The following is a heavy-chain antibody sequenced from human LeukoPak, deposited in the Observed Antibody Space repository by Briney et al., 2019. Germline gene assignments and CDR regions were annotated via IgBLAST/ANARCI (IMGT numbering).Heavy chain of an antibody. J-gene: IGHJ4*02. CDR2: ISSSSSYI. Sequence: GGSLRLSCAASGFTFSAYNMNWVRQAPGKGLEWVSSISSSSSYIYYADSVKGRFTISRDNAKNSLYLQMNSLRAEDTAVYYCARDGYDFWSGHRGGYYFDYWGQGTLVTVSS. V-gene: IGHV3-21*01. D-gene: IGHD3-3*01. CDR3: ARDGYDFWSGHRGGYYFDY. CDR1: GFTFSAYN.